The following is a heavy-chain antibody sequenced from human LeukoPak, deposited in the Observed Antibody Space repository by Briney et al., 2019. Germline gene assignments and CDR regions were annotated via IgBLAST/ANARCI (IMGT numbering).Heavy chain of an antibody. CDR1: GFTFSSYW. J-gene: IGHJ3*02. CDR2: ISSSSSYI. Sequence: GGSLRLSCAASGFTFSSYWMNWARQAPGKGLEWVSSISSSSSYIYYADSVKGRFTISRDNAKNSLYLQMNSLRAEDTAVYYCARTGTTDAFDIWGQGTMVTVSS. CDR3: ARTGTTDAFDI. V-gene: IGHV3-21*01. D-gene: IGHD1-1*01.